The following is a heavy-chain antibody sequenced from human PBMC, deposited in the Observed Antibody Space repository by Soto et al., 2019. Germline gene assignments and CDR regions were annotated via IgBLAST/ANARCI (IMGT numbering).Heavy chain of an antibody. Sequence: QITLRESGPTLVKPTQTLTLTCNFSGFSLSSPAVGVNWIRQPPGKAPEWLALIYWDDDKRYNPSLKSRLTITKDTSKNQVVLTMTNMDPVDTATYYCAHGSGWLSDYLGQGTLVTVSS. J-gene: IGHJ4*02. V-gene: IGHV2-5*02. CDR2: IYWDDDK. D-gene: IGHD6-13*01. CDR1: GFSLSSPAVG. CDR3: AHGSGWLSDY.